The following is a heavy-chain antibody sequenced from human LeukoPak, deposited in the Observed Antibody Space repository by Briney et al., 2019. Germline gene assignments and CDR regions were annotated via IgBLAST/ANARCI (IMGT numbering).Heavy chain of an antibody. CDR1: GFTFDDYA. V-gene: IGHV3-9*01. Sequence: GRSLRLSCAASGFTFDDYAMHWVRQAPGKGLEWVSGISWNSGSIGYADSVEGRFTISRDNAKNSLYLQMNSLRAEDTALYYCAKDISGGNSGGFDYWAREPWSPSPQ. CDR3: AKDISGGNSGGFDY. J-gene: IGHJ4*02. CDR2: ISWNSGSI. D-gene: IGHD4-23*01.